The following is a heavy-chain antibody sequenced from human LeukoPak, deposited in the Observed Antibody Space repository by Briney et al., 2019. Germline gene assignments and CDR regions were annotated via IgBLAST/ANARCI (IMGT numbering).Heavy chain of an antibody. CDR3: ARLKGSGSGSSDY. Sequence: GGSLRLSCAASGFTLSSYGMHWVRQAPGKGLEGVAVISYDGSNKYYADSVKGRFTISRDNYKNTLYPQMNSLRAEDTAVYYCARLKGSGSGSSDYWGQGTLVTVSS. CDR2: ISYDGSNK. J-gene: IGHJ4*02. V-gene: IGHV3-30*03. D-gene: IGHD3-10*01. CDR1: GFTLSSYG.